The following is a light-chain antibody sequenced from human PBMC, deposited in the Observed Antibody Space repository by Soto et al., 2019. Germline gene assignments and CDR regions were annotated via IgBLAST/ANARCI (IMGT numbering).Light chain of an antibody. J-gene: IGKJ1*01. V-gene: IGKV3-15*01. Sequence: EIVMTQSPATLSVSPGERATLSCRASQSVGSNLAWYQQKPGQAPRLLIYGASTRATGIPARFSGSGSGTEFTLTISRLQSEDFAVYYCQQYNNWPPWTFGQGTKVEIK. CDR1: QSVGSN. CDR2: GAS. CDR3: QQYNNWPPWT.